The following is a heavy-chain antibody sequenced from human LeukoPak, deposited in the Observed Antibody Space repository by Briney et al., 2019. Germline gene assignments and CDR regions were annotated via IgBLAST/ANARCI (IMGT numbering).Heavy chain of an antibody. Sequence: PGGSLRLSCAASGYTFSSDPMSWVRQAPGKGLEWVSAISGSGGSTYYADSVKGRFTISRDNSKNTLYLQMNSLRAEDTAVYYCARAPLLSYGPWKYFDYWGQGTLVTVSS. CDR1: GYTFSSDP. CDR3: ARAPLLSYGPWKYFDY. D-gene: IGHD1-1*01. CDR2: ISGSGGST. J-gene: IGHJ4*02. V-gene: IGHV3-23*01.